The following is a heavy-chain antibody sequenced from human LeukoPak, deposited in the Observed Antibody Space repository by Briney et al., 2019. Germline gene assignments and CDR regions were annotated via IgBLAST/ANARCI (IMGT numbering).Heavy chain of an antibody. V-gene: IGHV3-23*01. CDR1: GFTFSSYA. Sequence: PAGSLRLSCAASGFTFSSYAMSWVRQAPGKGLQWVSAISGSGGSTYYADSVKGRFTISRDNSKNTLYLQMDSLRAEDTAVYYCAKSYSSSWYGTFDYWGQGTLVTVSS. D-gene: IGHD6-13*01. J-gene: IGHJ4*02. CDR2: ISGSGGST. CDR3: AKSYSSSWYGTFDY.